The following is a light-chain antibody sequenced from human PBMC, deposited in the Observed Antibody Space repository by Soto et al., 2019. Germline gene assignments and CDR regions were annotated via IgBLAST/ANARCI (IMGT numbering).Light chain of an antibody. V-gene: IGKV3D-11*02. J-gene: IGKJ5*01. CDR2: DIS. CDR1: ESVDFH. Sequence: VLTQSPATVSLSPGKRATLSCRASESVDFHLAWYQQKPGQAPRLLIYDISNRATGIPARFSGSGSGTDFTLTISSLEPDDFAVYYCQQRNDWQVTFGQGTRLEI. CDR3: QQRNDWQVT.